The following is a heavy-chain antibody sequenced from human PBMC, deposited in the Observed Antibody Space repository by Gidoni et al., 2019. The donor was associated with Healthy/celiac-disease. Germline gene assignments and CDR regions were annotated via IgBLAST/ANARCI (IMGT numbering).Heavy chain of an antibody. CDR3: ARTGYSSSWGYYYYYMDV. CDR2: IYYSGST. Sequence: QVQLQESGPGLVKPSETLSLTCTVSGGSISSYYWSWIRQPPGKGLEWIGYIYYSGSTNYNPSLKSRVTISVDTSKNQFSLKLSSVTAADTAVYYCARTGYSSSWGYYYYYMDVWGKGTTVTVSS. J-gene: IGHJ6*03. CDR1: GGSISSYY. D-gene: IGHD6-13*01. V-gene: IGHV4-59*01.